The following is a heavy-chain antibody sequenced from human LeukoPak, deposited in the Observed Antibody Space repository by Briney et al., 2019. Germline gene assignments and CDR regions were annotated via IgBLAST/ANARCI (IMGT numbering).Heavy chain of an antibody. D-gene: IGHD4-17*01. CDR1: GFTFNNYA. CDR2: ISGGGGST. V-gene: IGHV3-23*01. J-gene: IGHJ4*02. Sequence: GGSLRLSCAASGFTFNNYAMSWVRQAPGKGLEWVSTISGGGGSTYYADSVKGRFTISRDNSKNTLYLQMNSLRAQDTAVYYCAKVAKTTVTKISFDYWGQGTLVTVSS. CDR3: AKVAKTTVTKISFDY.